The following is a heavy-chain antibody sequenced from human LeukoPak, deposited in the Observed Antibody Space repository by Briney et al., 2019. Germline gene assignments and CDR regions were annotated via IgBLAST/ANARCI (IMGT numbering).Heavy chain of an antibody. J-gene: IGHJ4*02. Sequence: GGSLRLSCVASGFSFSSYWMSWVRQTPGKGLEWVANIKQEGSARYYVDSVTGRFTISRDNAKNSLYLQMNSLRAEDTALYYCARDQRGQWELLYYFDYWGQGTLVTVSS. V-gene: IGHV3-7*03. CDR3: ARDQRGQWELLYYFDY. CDR2: IKQEGSAR. D-gene: IGHD1-26*01. CDR1: GFSFSSYW.